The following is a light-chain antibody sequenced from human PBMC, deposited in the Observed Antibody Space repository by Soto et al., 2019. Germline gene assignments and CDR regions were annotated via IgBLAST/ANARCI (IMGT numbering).Light chain of an antibody. CDR2: DAS. Sequence: EIVLTQSPATLSLSPGERATLSCRASQSVSSYLAWYQQKPGQAPRLLIYDASNRATGIPARFSGSGSGTDFTLTISSIEPEDFAIYYCQQRSSWPQLSFGGGTKVEIK. CDR3: QQRSSWPQLS. V-gene: IGKV3-11*01. CDR1: QSVSSY. J-gene: IGKJ4*01.